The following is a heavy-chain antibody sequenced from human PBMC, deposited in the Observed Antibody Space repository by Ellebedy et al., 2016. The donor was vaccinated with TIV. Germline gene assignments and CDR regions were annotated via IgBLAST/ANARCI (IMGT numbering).Heavy chain of an antibody. CDR3: AKDESDGELPQPFDY. CDR2: ISSDGTNK. J-gene: IGHJ4*02. V-gene: IGHV3-30*18. D-gene: IGHD1-26*01. Sequence: GESLKISXAASRFTFSSFGLHWVRQAPGKGLEWVAIISSDGTNKYYADSVRGRFTISRDNSKNTLYLQMDSLRVEDTALYYCAKDESDGELPQPFDYWGQGTLVTVSS. CDR1: RFTFSSFG.